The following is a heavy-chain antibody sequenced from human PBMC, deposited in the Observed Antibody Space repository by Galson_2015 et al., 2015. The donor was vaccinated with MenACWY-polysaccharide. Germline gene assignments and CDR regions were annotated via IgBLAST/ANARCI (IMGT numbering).Heavy chain of an antibody. V-gene: IGHV3-21*01. CDR1: GFSFRTYR. Sequence: SLRLSCAGSGFSFRTYRMNWVRPAPGEGLEWVSSISSSSSYIYYADSVKGRFTISRDNAKNSLYLQMNSLRAEDTAVYYCARVWGSFDSSGYYSYYFDYWVQGTLVAVSS. D-gene: IGHD3-22*01. CDR3: ARVWGSFDSSGYYSYYFDY. J-gene: IGHJ4*02. CDR2: ISSSSSYI.